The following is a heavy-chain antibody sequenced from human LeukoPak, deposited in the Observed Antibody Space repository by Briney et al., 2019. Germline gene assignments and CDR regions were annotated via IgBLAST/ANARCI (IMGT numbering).Heavy chain of an antibody. J-gene: IGHJ5*02. CDR2: LSYSGST. Sequence: PSETLSLTCTVSGASISSYYWSWIRQSPGKGLEWIGYLSYSGSTKYNSHFKSRVTLSVDTSTSQFSLRLKSVTAGDTAVYYCARSKAHLSTSWYGTWFDPWGQGTLVTVSS. D-gene: IGHD2-2*01. V-gene: IGHV4-59*08. CDR1: GASISSYY. CDR3: ARSKAHLSTSWYGTWFDP.